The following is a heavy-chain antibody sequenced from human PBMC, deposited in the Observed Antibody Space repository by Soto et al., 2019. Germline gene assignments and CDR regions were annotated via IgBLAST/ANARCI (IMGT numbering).Heavy chain of an antibody. J-gene: IGHJ6*02. Sequence: QVQLVESGGGVVQPGRSLRLSCAASGFTFSSYGMHWVRQAPGKGLEWVAVISYDGSNKYYADSVKGRFTISRDNSKNXLXPQMNSLRAEDTAVYYCANGYCISTSCYAPYYGMDVWGQGTTVTVSS. CDR2: ISYDGSNK. V-gene: IGHV3-30*18. CDR1: GFTFSSYG. D-gene: IGHD2-2*01. CDR3: ANGYCISTSCYAPYYGMDV.